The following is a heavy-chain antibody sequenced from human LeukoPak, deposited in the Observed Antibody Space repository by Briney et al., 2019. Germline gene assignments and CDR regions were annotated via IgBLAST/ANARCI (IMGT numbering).Heavy chain of an antibody. J-gene: IGHJ5*02. V-gene: IGHV4-59*01. CDR1: GGSISSFY. Sequence: PSETLSLTCTVSGGSISSFYWSWIRQPPGKGLEWIGYIYYSGSTNYNPSLKSRVTISVDTSKNQFSLKLSSVTAADTAVYYCARELNCSGGSCYSRWFDPWGQGTLVTVSS. CDR2: IYYSGST. CDR3: ARELNCSGGSCYSRWFDP. D-gene: IGHD2-15*01.